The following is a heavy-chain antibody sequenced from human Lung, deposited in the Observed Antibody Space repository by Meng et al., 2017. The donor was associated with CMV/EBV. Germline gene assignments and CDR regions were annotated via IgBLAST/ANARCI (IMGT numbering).Heavy chain of an antibody. CDR1: GYRVTSYW. J-gene: IGHJ4*02. CDR3: ARVGMSTSCACDY. V-gene: IGHV5-51*01. CDR2: IYPGDSDI. D-gene: IGHD2-15*01. Sequence: GESLKISCEGFGYRVTSYWIGWVRQMPGRGLEWMGIIYPGDSDIRYSPSFDGQVIVSADKTVSTAYLQWSSLKASDAATYYFARVGMSTSCACDYWGQGTXVTVAS.